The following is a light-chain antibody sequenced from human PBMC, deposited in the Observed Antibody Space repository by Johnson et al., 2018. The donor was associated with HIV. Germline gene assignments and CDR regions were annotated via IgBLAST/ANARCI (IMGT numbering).Light chain of an antibody. CDR3: GTWDSSLNGSYV. CDR2: DNN. V-gene: IGLV1-51*01. CDR1: SSNIGNHY. Sequence: QSVLTQPPSVSAAPGQKVTISCSGTSSNIGNHYVSWYQHLPGTAPKLLIYDNNQRPSGIPDRFSGSKSGTSATLAITGLQTGDGADYYCGTWDSSLNGSYVFGTGTKVHVL. J-gene: IGLJ1*01.